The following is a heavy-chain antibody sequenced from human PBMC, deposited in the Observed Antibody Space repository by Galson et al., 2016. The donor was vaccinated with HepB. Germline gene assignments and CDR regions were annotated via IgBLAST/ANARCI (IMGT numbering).Heavy chain of an antibody. Sequence: SLRLSCAASGFTFSDVGMNWFRQAPGKGLEFISHFXAXDTISYADSVKGRFTISRDNAQNSLFXQMNSLRAEDTALYYCATSWGGHWGQGTLVTVSS. D-gene: IGHD3-3*01. CDR3: ATSWGGH. V-gene: IGHV3-11*01. J-gene: IGHJ4*02. CDR1: GFTFSDVG. CDR2: FXAXDTI.